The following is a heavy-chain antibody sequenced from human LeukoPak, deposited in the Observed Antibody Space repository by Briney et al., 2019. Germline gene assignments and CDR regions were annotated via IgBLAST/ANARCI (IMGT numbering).Heavy chain of an antibody. D-gene: IGHD5-12*01. Sequence: GRSLRLSCAASGFTFSSYGMHWVRQAPGKGREWVAVIWYDGSNKYYADSVKGRFTISRDNSKNTLYLQMNSLRAEDTAVYYCARDRGYWFDPWGQGTLVTVSS. CDR1: GFTFSSYG. CDR3: ARDRGYWFDP. V-gene: IGHV3-33*01. CDR2: IWYDGSNK. J-gene: IGHJ5*02.